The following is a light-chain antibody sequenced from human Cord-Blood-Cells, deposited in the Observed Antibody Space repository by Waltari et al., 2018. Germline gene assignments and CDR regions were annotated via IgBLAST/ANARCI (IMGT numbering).Light chain of an antibody. V-gene: IGLV2-14*01. J-gene: IGLJ2*01. CDR2: DVS. CDR3: SSYTSSSTYVV. Sequence: QSALTQPASVSGSPGQSITISCTGTSSHGGGYNYVPWYQQHPGKAPKPMIYDVSKRPSGVSNRFSGSKSGNTASLTISGLQAEDEADYYCSSYTSSSTYVVFGGGTKLTVL. CDR1: SSHGGGYNY.